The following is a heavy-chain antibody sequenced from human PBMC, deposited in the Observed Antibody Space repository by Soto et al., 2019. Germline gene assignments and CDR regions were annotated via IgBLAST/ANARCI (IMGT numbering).Heavy chain of an antibody. CDR3: ARPVRNYDFWSGGIGMDV. V-gene: IGHV4-39*01. Sequence: QLQLQESGPGLVKPSETLSLTCTVSGGSISSSSYYWGWIRQPPGKGLEWIGSIYYSGSTYYNPSLKSRVTISVDTSKNQFSLTLSSVTAADTAVYYCARPVRNYDFWSGGIGMDVWGQGTTVTVSS. D-gene: IGHD3-3*01. J-gene: IGHJ6*02. CDR1: GGSISSSSYY. CDR2: IYYSGST.